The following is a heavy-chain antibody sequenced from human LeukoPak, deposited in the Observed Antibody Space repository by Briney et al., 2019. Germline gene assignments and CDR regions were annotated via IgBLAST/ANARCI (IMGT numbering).Heavy chain of an antibody. V-gene: IGHV3-23*01. J-gene: IGHJ5*02. Sequence: PGGSLRLSCAASGFTFSSYAMSWARQAPGKGLEWVSAISGSGGSTYYADSVKGRFTISRDNSKNTLYLQMNSLRAEDTAVYYCARDDCSSISCYHNWFDPWGQGTLVTVSS. CDR1: GFTFSSYA. CDR3: ARDDCSSISCYHNWFDP. D-gene: IGHD2-2*01. CDR2: ISGSGGST.